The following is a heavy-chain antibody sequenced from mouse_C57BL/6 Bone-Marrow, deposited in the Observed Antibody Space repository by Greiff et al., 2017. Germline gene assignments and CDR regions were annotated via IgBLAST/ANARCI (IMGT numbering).Heavy chain of an antibody. CDR2: IDPENGDT. V-gene: IGHV14-4*01. CDR1: GFNIKDDY. Sequence: EVQLQQSGAELVRPGASVKLSCTASGFNIKDDYMHWVKQRPEQGLEWIGWIDPENGDTEYASKFQGKATIPADTSSNTAYLQLRSLTSEDTAVYYCTTGGTAGGAPYYFDYWGQGTTLPVSS. J-gene: IGHJ2*01. CDR3: TTGGTAGGAPYYFDY. D-gene: IGHD2-14*01.